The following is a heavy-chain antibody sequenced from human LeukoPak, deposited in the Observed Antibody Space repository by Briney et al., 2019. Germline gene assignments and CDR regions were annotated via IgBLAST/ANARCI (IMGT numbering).Heavy chain of an antibody. CDR2: ISAYNGNT. CDR3: ARSYCSSTSCPSLGYGMDV. J-gene: IGHJ6*02. D-gene: IGHD2-2*01. Sequence: ASVKVSCKASGYTFTSYGISWVRQAPGQGLEWMGWISAYNGNTNYAQKLQGRVTMTTDTSTSTAYMELRSLRSDDTAVYYRARSYCSSTSCPSLGYGMDVWGQGTTVTVSS. V-gene: IGHV1-18*01. CDR1: GYTFTSYG.